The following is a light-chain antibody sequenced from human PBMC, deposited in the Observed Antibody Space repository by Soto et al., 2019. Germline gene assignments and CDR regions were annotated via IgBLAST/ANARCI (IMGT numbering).Light chain of an antibody. J-gene: IGLJ1*01. Sequence: QSVLTQPASVSGSPGQSITISCTGTSSDVGGYNFVSWYQQHPGKAPKLMIYEVSNRPSGVSNRFSGSKSGNTASLTIYGLQAEDEADYYCSSYTSSSTYVFAPGIKVTVL. CDR3: SSYTSSSTYV. CDR2: EVS. CDR1: SSDVGGYNF. V-gene: IGLV2-14*01.